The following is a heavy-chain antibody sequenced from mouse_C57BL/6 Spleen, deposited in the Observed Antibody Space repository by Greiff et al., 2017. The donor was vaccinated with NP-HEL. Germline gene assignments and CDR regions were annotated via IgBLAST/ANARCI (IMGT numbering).Heavy chain of an antibody. D-gene: IGHD1-1*01. J-gene: IGHJ2*01. CDR2: IDPENGDT. CDR3: TTLRDYFDY. V-gene: IGHV14-4*01. Sequence: EVKLMESGAELVRPGASVKLSCTASGFNIKDDYMHWVKQRPEQGLEWIGWIDPENGDTEYASKFQGKATITADTSSNTAYLQLSSLTSEDTAVYYCTTLRDYFDYWGQGTTLTVSS. CDR1: GFNIKDDY.